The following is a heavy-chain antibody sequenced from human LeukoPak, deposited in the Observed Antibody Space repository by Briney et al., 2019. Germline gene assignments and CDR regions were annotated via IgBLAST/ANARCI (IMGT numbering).Heavy chain of an antibody. CDR1: GFTVSSNY. Sequence: GGSLRLSCAASGFTVSSNYMSWVRQAPGKGLEWVSVIYSGGSTYYADSVKGRFTISRDNSKNTLYLQMNSLRVEDTAVYYCARRERLGYSYGRGTLDIWGQGTMVTVSS. CDR3: ARRERLGYSYGRGTLDI. J-gene: IGHJ3*02. CDR2: IYSGGST. V-gene: IGHV3-53*01. D-gene: IGHD5-18*01.